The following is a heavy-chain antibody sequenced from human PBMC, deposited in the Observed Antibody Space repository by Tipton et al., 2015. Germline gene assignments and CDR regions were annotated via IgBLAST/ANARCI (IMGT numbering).Heavy chain of an antibody. CDR2: INPNSGAT. V-gene: IGHV1-2*02. J-gene: IGHJ6*02. CDR1: GYTFTSYP. D-gene: IGHD5-18*01. CDR3: ARSERGYSYGYSVPPDYYFALDV. Sequence: QSGAEVKKPGASVKVSCKASGYTFTSYPISWVRQAPGQGPEWMGWINPNSGATNSAQKFQGRVTMTRDRSISTAYLELSSLRSDDTAIYYCARSERGYSYGYSVPPDYYFALDVWGQGTTVTVSS.